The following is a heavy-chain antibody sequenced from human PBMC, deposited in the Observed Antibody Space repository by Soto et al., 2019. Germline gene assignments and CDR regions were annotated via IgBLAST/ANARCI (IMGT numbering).Heavy chain of an antibody. CDR2: IYYSGST. J-gene: IGHJ4*02. CDR3: AREGHGDSPDY. CDR1: GGSISSYY. Sequence: SETLSLTCTVSGGSISSYYWSWIRQPPGKGLEWIGYIYYSGSTNYNPSLKSRVTISVDTSKNQFSLRLSSVTAADTAVYYCAREGHGDSPDYWGQGTLVTVSS. V-gene: IGHV4-59*01. D-gene: IGHD4-17*01.